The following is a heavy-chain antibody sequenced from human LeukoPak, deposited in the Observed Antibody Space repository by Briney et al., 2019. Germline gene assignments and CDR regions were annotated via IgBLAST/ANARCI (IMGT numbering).Heavy chain of an antibody. CDR3: ARHDYGSSWPFDY. CDR2: IDPSDSYT. J-gene: IGHJ4*02. V-gene: IGHV5-10-1*01. D-gene: IGHD6-13*01. CDR1: GYSFTSYW. Sequence: GESLKISCKGSGYSFTSYWISWVRQMPGKGLEWMGRIDPSDSYTNYSPPFQGHVTISADKSISTAYLQWSSLKASDTAMYYCARHDYGSSWPFDYWGQGTLVTVSS.